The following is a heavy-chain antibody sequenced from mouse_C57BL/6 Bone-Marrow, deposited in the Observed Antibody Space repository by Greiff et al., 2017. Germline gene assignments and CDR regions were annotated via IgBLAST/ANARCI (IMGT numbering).Heavy chain of an antibody. Sequence: QVQLQQPGAELVKPGASVKLSCKASGYTFTSYWMQWVKQRPGQGLEWIGEIDPSDSYTNYNQKFKGKATLTVDTSSSTAYMQLSSLTSEDSAVYYCAREGHVPHYYGSSSYAMDYWGQGTSVTVSS. J-gene: IGHJ4*01. CDR3: AREGHVPHYYGSSSYAMDY. CDR2: IDPSDSYT. D-gene: IGHD1-1*01. V-gene: IGHV1-50*01. CDR1: GYTFTSYW.